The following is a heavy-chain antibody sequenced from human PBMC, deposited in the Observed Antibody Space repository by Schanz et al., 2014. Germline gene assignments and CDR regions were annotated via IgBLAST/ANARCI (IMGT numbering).Heavy chain of an antibody. J-gene: IGHJ6*02. CDR2: ISAYNGNT. D-gene: IGHD3-9*01. CDR3: ARVQDDILTGSEYYYGMDV. V-gene: IGHV1-18*01. CDR1: RYTFNTYG. Sequence: QVQLIQSGAEVKKPGASVKVSCEASRYTFNTYGLNWVRQAPGQGLEWMGWISAYNGNTNYAQKLQGRVTMTTDTSTSTAYMELRSLRSDDTAVYYCARVQDDILTGSEYYYGMDVWGQGTTXTVSS.